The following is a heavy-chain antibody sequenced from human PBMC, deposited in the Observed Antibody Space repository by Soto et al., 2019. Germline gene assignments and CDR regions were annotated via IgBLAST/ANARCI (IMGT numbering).Heavy chain of an antibody. Sequence: GASVKVSCKVSGYTLTELSMHWVRQAPGKGLEWMGGFDPEDGETIYAQKFQGRVTMTEDTSTDTAYMELSSLRSEDTAVYYCATATLFSPQYYYYGMDVWGQGTTVTVSS. D-gene: IGHD4-17*01. CDR3: ATATLFSPQYYYYGMDV. J-gene: IGHJ6*02. CDR1: GYTLTELS. V-gene: IGHV1-24*01. CDR2: FDPEDGET.